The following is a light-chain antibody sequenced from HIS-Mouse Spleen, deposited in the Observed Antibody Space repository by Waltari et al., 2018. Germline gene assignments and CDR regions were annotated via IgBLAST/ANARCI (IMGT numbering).Light chain of an antibody. CDR2: GKN. CDR3: NSRDSSGNHVV. V-gene: IGLV3-19*01. J-gene: IGLJ2*01. Sequence: SSELTQDPAVSVALGQTVRLTCQGDRPRSYYASCYQQKPGQAPVLVIYGKNNRPSGIPDRFSGSSSGNTASLTITGAQAEDEADYYCNSRDSSGNHVVFGGGTKLTVL. CDR1: RPRSYY.